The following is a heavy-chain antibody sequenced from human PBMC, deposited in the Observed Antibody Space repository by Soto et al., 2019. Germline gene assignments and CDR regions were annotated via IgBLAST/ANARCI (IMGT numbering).Heavy chain of an antibody. V-gene: IGHV1-58*01. Sequence: WASVKVSCKASGFTFTSSAVQWVRQARGQRLEWIGWIVVGSGNTNYAQKFQERVTITRDMSTSTAYMELSSLRSEDTVVYYCAADNHYYDSSGYLHAHFDYWGQGTLVTVSS. CDR2: IVVGSGNT. D-gene: IGHD3-22*01. J-gene: IGHJ4*02. CDR1: GFTFTSSA. CDR3: AADNHYYDSSGYLHAHFDY.